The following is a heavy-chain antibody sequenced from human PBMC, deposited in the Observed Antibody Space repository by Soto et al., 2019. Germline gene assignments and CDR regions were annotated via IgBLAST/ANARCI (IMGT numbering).Heavy chain of an antibody. V-gene: IGHV3-33*01. Sequence: QVQLVESGGGVVQPGRSLRLSCAASGFTFSSYGMHWFRQAPGKGLEWVAVIWYDGSNKYYADSVKGRFTISRDNSTNTLYLQMNSLRAEDTAVYCCARDPSDRPVTSPEPPFDYWGQITLLT. CDR1: GFTFSSYG. CDR3: ARDPSDRPVTSPEPPFDY. CDR2: IWYDGSNK. D-gene: IGHD4-17*01. J-gene: IGHJ4*02.